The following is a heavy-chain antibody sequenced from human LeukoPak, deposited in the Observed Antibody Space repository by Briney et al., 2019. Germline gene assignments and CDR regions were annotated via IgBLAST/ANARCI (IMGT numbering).Heavy chain of an antibody. J-gene: IGHJ4*02. CDR2: IKQDGSEK. CDR3: ARDFDFWSRPDY. V-gene: IGHV3-7*01. Sequence: GGSLRLSCAASGFTFNIYTMYWVRQAPGKGLEWVANIKQDGSEKYYVDSVKGRFTISRDNAKNSLYLQMNSLRAEDTAVYYCARDFDFWSRPDYWGQGTLVTVSS. CDR1: GFTFNIYT. D-gene: IGHD3-3*01.